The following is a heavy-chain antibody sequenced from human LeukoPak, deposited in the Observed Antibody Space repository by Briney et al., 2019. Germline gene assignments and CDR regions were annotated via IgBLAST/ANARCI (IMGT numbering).Heavy chain of an antibody. CDR2: IYSSGST. Sequence: PSETLSLTCTVSGGSINNYYWAWIRQPAGKGLEWIGRIYSSGSTEYNPSLKSRVTMSVDTSNNQISLRLSSLTAADAAVYYCAREPYTVPKGFDLWGRGTLVTVSS. CDR3: AREPYTVPKGFDL. J-gene: IGHJ2*01. D-gene: IGHD4-17*01. CDR1: GGSINNYY. V-gene: IGHV4-4*07.